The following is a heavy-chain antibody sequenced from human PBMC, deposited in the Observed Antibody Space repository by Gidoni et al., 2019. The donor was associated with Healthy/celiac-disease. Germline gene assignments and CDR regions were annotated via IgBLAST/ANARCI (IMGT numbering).Heavy chain of an antibody. D-gene: IGHD1-26*01. J-gene: IGHJ4*01. CDR3: ARDRDGGARTFDY. CDR1: GHTCTGYY. CDR2: INPNSGGT. Sequence: AQLVQSGAEVKKPGASVKGSCKASGHTCTGYYLHWVRQAPGQGLEWMGWINPNSGGTTYAQHCQGRVTMTRDTSINTAFMELSRLRSDDTAVYYCARDRDGGARTFDYWGHGTLVTVSS. V-gene: IGHV1-2*02.